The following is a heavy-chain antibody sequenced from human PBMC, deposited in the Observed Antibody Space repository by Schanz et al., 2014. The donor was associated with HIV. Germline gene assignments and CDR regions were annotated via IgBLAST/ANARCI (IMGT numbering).Heavy chain of an antibody. CDR2: ISWHGGTT. CDR1: GFTFDDYI. J-gene: IGHJ4*02. D-gene: IGHD6-13*01. CDR3: AKPFGIAVADLYFDS. Sequence: EVQLVESGGVVVQPGGSLRLSCAASGFTFDDYIMHWVRQAPGKGLEWVSLISWHGGTTYYADSVKGRFTISRDNSKNSLFLQMNSLRTEDTALYYCAKPFGIAVADLYFDSWGQGTLVTVSS. V-gene: IGHV3-43*01.